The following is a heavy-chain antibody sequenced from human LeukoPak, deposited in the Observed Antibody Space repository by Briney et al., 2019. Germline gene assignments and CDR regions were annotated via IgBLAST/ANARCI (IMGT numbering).Heavy chain of an antibody. D-gene: IGHD3-22*01. CDR1: GYTFTSYA. Sequence: ASVKVSCKASGYTFTSYAMNWVRQAPGQGLEWMGWINTNTGNPTYAQGFTGRFVFSLDTSVSTAYLQISSLKAEDTAVYYCARASTTIRSSGYYYGWFDPWGQGTWSPSPQ. CDR2: INTNTGNP. J-gene: IGHJ5*02. CDR3: ARASTTIRSSGYYYGWFDP. V-gene: IGHV7-4-1*02.